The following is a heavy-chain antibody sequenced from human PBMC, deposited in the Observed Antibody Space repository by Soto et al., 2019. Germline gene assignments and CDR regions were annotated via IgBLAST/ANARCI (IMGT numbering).Heavy chain of an antibody. J-gene: IGHJ4*02. CDR1: GDSMNSEY. CDR2: IFPTGTT. D-gene: IGHD3-22*01. CDR3: ARCMGYDDSGRFDPTFDR. V-gene: IGHV4-4*09. Sequence: QVQLQESGPGLVRPSETLSLTCSVSGDSMNSEYWTWIRQGPGTGLEWIGYIFPTGTTNYNPSLKSRVVISVDRSKNQFSLDLFSVTAADTAIYYCARCMGYDDSGRFDPTFDRWGEGTRVTVSS.